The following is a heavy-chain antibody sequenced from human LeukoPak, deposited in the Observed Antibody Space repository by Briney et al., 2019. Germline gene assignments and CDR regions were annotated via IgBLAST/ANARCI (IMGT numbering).Heavy chain of an antibody. CDR1: GFTVSSNY. J-gene: IGHJ6*03. CDR3: ARKDRAAAGTVWGYYYMDV. D-gene: IGHD6-13*01. Sequence: GGSLRLSCAASGFTVSSNYMSWVRQAPGKGLEWVSVIYSGGSTYYADSVNGRFPISRDNSKNTLYLQMNSLRAEDTAVYYCARKDRAAAGTVWGYYYMDVWGKGTTVTVSS. V-gene: IGHV3-53*01. CDR2: IYSGGST.